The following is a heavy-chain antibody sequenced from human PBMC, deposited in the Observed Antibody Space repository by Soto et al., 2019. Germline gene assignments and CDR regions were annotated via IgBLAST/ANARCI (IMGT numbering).Heavy chain of an antibody. CDR2: MYYSGST. J-gene: IGHJ5*02. CDR1: GGSIINSAYT. V-gene: IGHV4-39*01. CDR3: ARREKTGKFDP. D-gene: IGHD3-10*01. Sequence: QLQLQESGPGLVKPSETLSLTCTVSGGSIINSAYTWGWIRQPPGKGLEWIGTMYYSGSTYYNPSLKSRVPMSVDTSKNQFSLKLSSVTAADTAVYFCARREKTGKFDPWGQGTLVTVSS.